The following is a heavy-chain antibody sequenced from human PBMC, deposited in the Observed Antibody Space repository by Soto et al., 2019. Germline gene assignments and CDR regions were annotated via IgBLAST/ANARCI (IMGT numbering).Heavy chain of an antibody. CDR3: AKASGVLSVVDYYMAV. V-gene: IGHV3-23*01. CDR1: GFTFSSYA. J-gene: IGHJ6*03. CDR2: ISGSGGST. D-gene: IGHD2-21*01. Sequence: GGSLRLSCAASGFTFSSYAMSWVRQAPGKGLEWVSAISGSGGSTYYADSVKGRFTISRDNSKNTLYLQMNSLRAEDTAVYYCAKASGVLSVVDYYMAVWGQRTTVTVSS.